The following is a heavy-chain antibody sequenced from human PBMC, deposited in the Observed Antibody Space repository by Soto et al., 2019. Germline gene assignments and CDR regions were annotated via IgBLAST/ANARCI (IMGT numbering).Heavy chain of an antibody. V-gene: IGHV3-53*01. Sequence: GSLRLSCAASGFTVSSNYMSWVRQAPGKGLEWVSVIYSGGSTYYADSVKGRFTISRDNSKNTLYLQMNSLRAEDTAVYYCAREARVDYYDSSGYYYYYGMDVWGQGTTVTVSS. CDR3: AREARVDYYDSSGYYYYYGMDV. D-gene: IGHD3-22*01. CDR1: GFTVSSNY. CDR2: IYSGGST. J-gene: IGHJ6*02.